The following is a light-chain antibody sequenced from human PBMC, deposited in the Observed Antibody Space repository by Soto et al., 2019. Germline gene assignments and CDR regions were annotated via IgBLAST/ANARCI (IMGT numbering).Light chain of an antibody. V-gene: IGKV2-28*01. CDR3: MQGLQTPLT. CDR2: LGS. Sequence: DSGMTQSPLALPVTPGEPASISCRSSQSLLHSNGYNYLDWYLQKPGQSPQLLIYLGSNRASGVPDRFSGIGSGTDFTLKISRVEAEDIGVYYCMQGLQTPLTVGGGTKVDSK. J-gene: IGKJ4*01. CDR1: QSLLHSNGYNY.